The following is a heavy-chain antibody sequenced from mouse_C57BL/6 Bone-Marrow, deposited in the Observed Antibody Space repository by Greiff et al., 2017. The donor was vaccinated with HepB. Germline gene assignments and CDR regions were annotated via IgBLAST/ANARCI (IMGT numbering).Heavy chain of an antibody. CDR2: ISNLAYSI. CDR3: ARHEGYDYDGDYYAMDY. J-gene: IGHJ4*01. CDR1: GFTFSDYG. V-gene: IGHV5-15*01. D-gene: IGHD2-4*01. Sequence: EVQLQESGGGLVQPGGSLKLSCAASGFTFSDYGMAWVRQAPRKGPEWVAFISNLAYSIYYADTVTGRFTISRENAKNTLYLEMSSLRSEDTAMYYCARHEGYDYDGDYYAMDYWGQGTSVTVSS.